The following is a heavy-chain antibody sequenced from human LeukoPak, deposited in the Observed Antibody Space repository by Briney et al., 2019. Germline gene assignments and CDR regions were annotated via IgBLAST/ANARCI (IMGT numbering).Heavy chain of an antibody. CDR3: AKDRTGTTGRDWLDP. V-gene: IGHV1-69*06. CDR2: IIPIFGTA. CDR1: GGTFSSYA. J-gene: IGHJ5*02. D-gene: IGHD1-1*01. Sequence: GASVKVSCKASGGTFSSYAISWVRQAPGQGLEWMGGIIPIFGTANYAQKFQGRVTITADKSTSTAYMELSSLRSEDTAVYHCAKDRTGTTGRDWLDPWGQGILVTVSS.